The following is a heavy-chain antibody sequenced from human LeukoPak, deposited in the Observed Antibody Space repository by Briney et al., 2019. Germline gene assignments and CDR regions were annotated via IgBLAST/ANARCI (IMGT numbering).Heavy chain of an antibody. Sequence: SVTVSCTASGGTFSSYAISWVRQAPGQGLEWMGGIIPIFGTANYAQKFQGRVTITADESTSTAYMELSSLRSEDTAVYYCARTSLDTAMVFWFDPWGQGTLVTVSS. D-gene: IGHD5-18*01. CDR3: ARTSLDTAMVFWFDP. J-gene: IGHJ5*02. CDR2: IIPIFGTA. V-gene: IGHV1-69*13. CDR1: GGTFSSYA.